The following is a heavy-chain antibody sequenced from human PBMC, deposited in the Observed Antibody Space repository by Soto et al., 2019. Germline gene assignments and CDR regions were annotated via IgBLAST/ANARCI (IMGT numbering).Heavy chain of an antibody. CDR3: ARRSSGWYFDY. V-gene: IGHV3-23*01. CDR1: GFTFSSYA. J-gene: IGHJ4*02. Sequence: EVQLLESGGGLVQPGGSLRLSCAASGFTFSSYAMSWVRQAPGKGLEWVSAISGSTYYADSVKGRFTISRDNSKNTLYLQMNSLRAEDTAVYYCARRSSGWYFDYWGQGTLVTVSS. D-gene: IGHD6-19*01. CDR2: ISGST.